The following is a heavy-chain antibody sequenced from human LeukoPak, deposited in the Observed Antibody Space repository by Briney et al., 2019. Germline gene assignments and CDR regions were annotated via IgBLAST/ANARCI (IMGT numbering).Heavy chain of an antibody. CDR1: GFTFSSYG. Sequence: GGTLRLSCAASGFTFSSYGMSWVRQAPGKGLEWVSYISSSGGTIFYSDSVKGRFTISRDNAKNSLHLQLNSLRAEDTAVYSSARGGGRGDYNERYYFDYWGQGTLVTVSS. J-gene: IGHJ4*02. CDR2: ISSSGGTI. CDR3: ARGGGRGDYNERYYFDY. V-gene: IGHV3-48*04. D-gene: IGHD3-22*01.